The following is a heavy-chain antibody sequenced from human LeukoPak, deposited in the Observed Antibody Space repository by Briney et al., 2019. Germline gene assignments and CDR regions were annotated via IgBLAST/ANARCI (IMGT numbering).Heavy chain of an antibody. CDR1: GGSFSGYY. D-gene: IGHD2-15*01. Sequence: SXXLSLTCAVYGGSFSGYYWSWIRQPPGKGLEWIGEINQSGSTNYNPSLKSRVTISVDTSRRKFSLKLSSVTAADTAVYYCARGLNKYCSGGSCYSGSWGQGTLVTVSS. V-gene: IGHV4-34*01. J-gene: IGHJ4*02. CDR3: ARGLNKYCSGGSCYSGS. CDR2: INQSGST.